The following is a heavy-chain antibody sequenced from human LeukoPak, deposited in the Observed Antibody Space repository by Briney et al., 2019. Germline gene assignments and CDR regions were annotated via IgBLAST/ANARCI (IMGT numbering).Heavy chain of an antibody. D-gene: IGHD6-6*01. CDR3: AKVSSIAAHWDY. CDR2: ISGSGGST. J-gene: IGHJ4*02. Sequence: GGSLRLSCAASGFTFSSYAMSGVRQAPGKGLEGGSAISGSGGSTYYADSVKGRCANSRDNSKNTLYLQMNSLRAEDTAVYYCAKVSSIAAHWDYWGQGTLVTVSS. CDR1: GFTFSSYA. V-gene: IGHV3-23*01.